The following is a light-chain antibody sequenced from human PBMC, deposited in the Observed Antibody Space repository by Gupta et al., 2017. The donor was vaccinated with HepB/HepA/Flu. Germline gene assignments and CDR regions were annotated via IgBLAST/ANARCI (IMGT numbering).Light chain of an antibody. CDR3: QQYKTYPIT. J-gene: IGKJ4*01. CDR1: QSISSW. Sequence: DIQMTQSPSTLSASVGDRITITCRASQSISSWLAWYQQKSGKAPRLLIYKASSLEGGVPSRFSGSGSGAEFTLTISSLQPDDFATYYCQQYKTYPITFGGGTMLEIK. CDR2: KAS. V-gene: IGKV1-5*03.